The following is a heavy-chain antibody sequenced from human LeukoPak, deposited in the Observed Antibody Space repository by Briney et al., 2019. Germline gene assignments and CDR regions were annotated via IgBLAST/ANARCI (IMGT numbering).Heavy chain of an antibody. V-gene: IGHV4-34*01. CDR1: GFTFTSAW. CDR3: ASVSPYWFDP. CDR2: INHSGST. J-gene: IGHJ5*02. D-gene: IGHD5/OR15-5a*01. Sequence: GSLRLSCAASGFTFTSAWMSWVRQPPGKGLEWIGEINHSGSTNYNPSLKSRVTISVDTSKNQFSLKLSSVTAADTAVYYCASVSPYWFDPWGQGTLVTVSS.